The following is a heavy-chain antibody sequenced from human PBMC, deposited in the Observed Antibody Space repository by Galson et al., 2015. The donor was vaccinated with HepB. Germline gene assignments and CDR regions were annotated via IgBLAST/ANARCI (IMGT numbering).Heavy chain of an antibody. J-gene: IGHJ2*01. V-gene: IGHV3-48*02. CDR3: ASVRFVAGEYWFFDL. CDR2: LSTTGTTI. Sequence: SLRLSCAPSGFTFRTSTMNRVRQAPGKGLEWVSYLSTTGTTIYHAVPVKGRFTVSRDNAKNSLFLQMNSLRDEDTAVYYCASVRFVAGEYWFFDLWGRGTLVTVSS. D-gene: IGHD6-19*01. CDR1: GFTFRTST.